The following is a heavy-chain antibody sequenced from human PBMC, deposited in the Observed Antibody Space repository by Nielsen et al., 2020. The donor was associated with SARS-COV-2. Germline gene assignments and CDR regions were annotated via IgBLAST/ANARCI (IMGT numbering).Heavy chain of an antibody. Sequence: GESLKISCAASGFTFSSYDMHWVRQATGKGLEWVSAIGTAGDTYYPGSVKGRFTISRENAKNSLYLQMNSLRAGDTAVYYCVGSLWSTNYYGMDVWGQGTTVTVSS. CDR1: GFTFSSYD. J-gene: IGHJ6*02. D-gene: IGHD1-26*01. V-gene: IGHV3-13*01. CDR2: IGTAGDT. CDR3: VGSLWSTNYYGMDV.